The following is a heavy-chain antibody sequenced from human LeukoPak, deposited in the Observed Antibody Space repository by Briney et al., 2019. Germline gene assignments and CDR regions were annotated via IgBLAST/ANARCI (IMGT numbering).Heavy chain of an antibody. V-gene: IGHV4-34*01. D-gene: IGHD3-10*01. Sequence: SETLSLTCAVYGGSFSGYYWSWIRQPPGKGLEWIGEINHSGSTNYNPSLKSRVTISVDTSKNQFSLKLSSVTAADTAVYYCARGMGGSGSYYRYYYYYYMDVWGKGTTVTVSS. CDR1: GGSFSGYY. CDR2: INHSGST. CDR3: ARGMGGSGSYYRYYYYYYMDV. J-gene: IGHJ6*03.